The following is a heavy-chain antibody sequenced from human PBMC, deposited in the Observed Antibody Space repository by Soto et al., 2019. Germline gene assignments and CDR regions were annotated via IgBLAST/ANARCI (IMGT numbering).Heavy chain of an antibody. Sequence: PSETLSLTCTASGGSFSSYYWSWIRQPPGKGLEWIGYIYYTGSIIYNPSLKSRVTMSVDMSMKQFSLKLNSVTAADTAVYYCARTTTLENYFDYWGQGTLVTVSS. CDR3: ARTTTLENYFDY. CDR2: IYYTGSI. J-gene: IGHJ4*02. CDR1: GGSFSSYY. V-gene: IGHV4-59*01. D-gene: IGHD2-15*01.